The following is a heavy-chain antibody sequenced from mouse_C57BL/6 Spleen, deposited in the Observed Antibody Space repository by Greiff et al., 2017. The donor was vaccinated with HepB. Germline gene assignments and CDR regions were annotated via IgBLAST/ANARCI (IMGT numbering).Heavy chain of an antibody. CDR2: IRNKANGYTT. Sequence: EVQGVESGGGLVQPGGSLSLSCAASGFTFTDYYMSWVRQPPGKALEWLGFIRNKANGYTTEYSASVKGRFTISRDNSQSILYLQMNALRAEDSATYYCARYLYYSNAYYAMDYWGQGTSVTVSS. V-gene: IGHV7-3*01. D-gene: IGHD2-5*01. CDR1: GFTFTDYY. CDR3: ARYLYYSNAYYAMDY. J-gene: IGHJ4*01.